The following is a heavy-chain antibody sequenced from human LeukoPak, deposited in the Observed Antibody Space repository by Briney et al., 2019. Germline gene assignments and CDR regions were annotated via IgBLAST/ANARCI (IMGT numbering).Heavy chain of an antibody. V-gene: IGHV4-59*01. J-gene: IGHJ6*03. CDR3: ARVGPWVNPDYYYYYMDV. CDR2: IYYSGST. CDR1: GGSISSYY. D-gene: IGHD1-14*01. Sequence: SGTLSLTCTVSGGSISSYYWSWTRQPPGKGLEWIGYIYYSGSTNYNPSLKSRVIISVDTSKNQFSLKLSSVTAADTAVYYCARVGPWVNPDYYYYYMDVWGKGTTVTVSS.